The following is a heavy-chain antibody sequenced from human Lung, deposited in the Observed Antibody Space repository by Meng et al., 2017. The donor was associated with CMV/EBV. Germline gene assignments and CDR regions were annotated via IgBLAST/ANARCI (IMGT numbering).Heavy chain of an antibody. D-gene: IGHD6-19*01. J-gene: IGHJ4*02. V-gene: IGHV4-39*07. CDR1: LGPISSGSYY. Sequence: SXTLSLXCTPSLGPISSGSYYWGWLRQPPGKGLEWIGSIHYTGSTNYNPSLKTRVSISEDTSKNEFSLTLTSVTAADTAVYYCARTQWHVGYFDNWGQGTLVTVSS. CDR3: ARTQWHVGYFDN. CDR2: IHYTGST.